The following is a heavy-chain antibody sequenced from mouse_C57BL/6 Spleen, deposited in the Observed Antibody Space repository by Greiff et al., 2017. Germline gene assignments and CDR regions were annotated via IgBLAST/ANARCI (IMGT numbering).Heavy chain of an antibody. V-gene: IGHV1-81*01. CDR1: GYTFTSYG. CDR2: IYPRSGNT. Sequence: QVQLQQSGAELARPGASVKLSCKASGYTFTSYGISWVKQRTGQGLEWIGEIYPRSGNTYYNEKFKGKATLTADQSSSTAYMELRSLPSEDSAVYFCVRNMGSYDYDAWFAYWGQGTLVTVSA. D-gene: IGHD2-4*01. CDR3: VRNMGSYDYDAWFAY. J-gene: IGHJ3*01.